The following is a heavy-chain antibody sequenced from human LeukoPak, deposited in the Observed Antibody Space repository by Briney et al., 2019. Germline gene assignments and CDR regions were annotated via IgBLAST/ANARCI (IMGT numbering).Heavy chain of an antibody. CDR1: GFTFSSYA. D-gene: IGHD3-22*01. J-gene: IGHJ4*02. CDR2: ISGSGDNT. Sequence: PGGSLRLSCAASGFTFSSYAMSWVRQVPGKGLEWVSVISGSGDNTYYADSVKGRFTISRDNSKNMLYLQMNSLRAEDTAVYYCAKPESYYYDSSGYFDYWGQGTLVTVSS. CDR3: AKPESYYYDSSGYFDY. V-gene: IGHV3-23*01.